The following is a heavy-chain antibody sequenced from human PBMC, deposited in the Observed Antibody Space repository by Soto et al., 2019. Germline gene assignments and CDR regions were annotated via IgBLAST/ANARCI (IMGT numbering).Heavy chain of an antibody. Sequence: QVQLQQWGAGLLKPSETLSLTCAVYGGSFSGYYWSWIRQPPGKGLEWIGEINHSGSTNYNPSLKSRVTISVDTSKNQFSLKLSSVTAADTAVYYCARERRIGVIAAAHDYWGQGTLVTVSS. J-gene: IGHJ4*02. CDR3: ARERRIGVIAAAHDY. D-gene: IGHD6-13*01. V-gene: IGHV4-34*01. CDR1: GGSFSGYY. CDR2: INHSGST.